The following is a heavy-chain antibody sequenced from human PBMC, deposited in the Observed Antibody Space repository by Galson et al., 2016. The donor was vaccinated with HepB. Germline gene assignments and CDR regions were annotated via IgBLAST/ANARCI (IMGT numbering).Heavy chain of an antibody. CDR2: ISGSSHDT. J-gene: IGHJ6*03. CDR3: ARYTSSSPYDYYLDV. Sequence: SLRLSCAASEFTFSYYYMSWIRQAPGKGLEWVSYISGSSHDTNYADSVKGRFTISRDNAKNSLYLQMTSLRAEDTAVYYCARYTSSSPYDYYLDVRGKGTTVTVSS. D-gene: IGHD6-6*01. V-gene: IGHV3-11*06. CDR1: EFTFSYYY.